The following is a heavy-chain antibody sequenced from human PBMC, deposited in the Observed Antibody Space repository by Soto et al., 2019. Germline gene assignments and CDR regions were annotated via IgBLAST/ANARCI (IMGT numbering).Heavy chain of an antibody. CDR1: GYSFTSYR. D-gene: IGHD5-18*01. V-gene: IGHV5-51*01. CDR3: ARQGSVVKRSFGFLTETYYYMDV. Sequence: PGESLKISCKGSGYSFTSYRIGWVRQMPGKGLEWMGIIYPGDSDTRYSPSFQGQVTISADKSISTAYLQWSSLKASDTAMYYCARQGSVVKRSFGFLTETYYYMDVWGKGTTVTVSS. J-gene: IGHJ6*03. CDR2: IYPGDSDT.